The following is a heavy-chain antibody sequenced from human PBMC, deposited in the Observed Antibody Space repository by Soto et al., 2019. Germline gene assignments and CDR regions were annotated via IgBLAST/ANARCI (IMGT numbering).Heavy chain of an antibody. CDR3: ARAPNWAMYYFDY. V-gene: IGHV1-46*03. CDR1: GYTFTSYY. CDR2: INPSSGST. Sequence: QVQLVQSGAEVKKPGASVKDSCKASGYTFTSYYMHWVRQAPGQGLEGMGIINPSSGSTSYAQKFRGTVTTTGDTSTSKVYMELSSLRSEDTDVYYCARAPNWAMYYFDYWGQGARVTVSS. D-gene: IGHD7-27*01. J-gene: IGHJ4*02.